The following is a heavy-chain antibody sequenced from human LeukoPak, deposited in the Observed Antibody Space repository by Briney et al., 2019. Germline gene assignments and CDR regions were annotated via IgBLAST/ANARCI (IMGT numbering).Heavy chain of an antibody. CDR1: GGSFSGYY. D-gene: IGHD6-19*01. CDR3: ARDLPEGYNSGWWNWFDP. J-gene: IGHJ5*02. V-gene: IGHV4-34*01. Sequence: PSETLSLTCAVYGGSFSGYYWSWIRQPPGKGLEWIGEINHSGSTNYNPSLKSRVTISVDTSKNQFSLKLSSVTAADTAVYYCARDLPEGYNSGWWNWFDPWGQGTLVTVSS. CDR2: INHSGST.